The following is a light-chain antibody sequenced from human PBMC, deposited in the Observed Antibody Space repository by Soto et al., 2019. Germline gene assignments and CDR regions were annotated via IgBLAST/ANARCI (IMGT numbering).Light chain of an antibody. V-gene: IGKV1-12*02. CDR2: GTS. CDR3: QQYDNFPFT. J-gene: IGKJ3*01. Sequence: DLQMTQSPSSVSSSVGDRVXIPCRASQNINGWLAWYQQKPGKAPQLLISGTSTLQTGVPSRFSGSSSGSDFTLTISSLQPEDFATYFCQQYDNFPFTFGPGTKVDIK. CDR1: QNINGW.